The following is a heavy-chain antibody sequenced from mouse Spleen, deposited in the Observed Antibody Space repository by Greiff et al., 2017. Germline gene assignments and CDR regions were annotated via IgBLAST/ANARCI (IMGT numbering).Heavy chain of an antibody. Sequence: DVMLVESGGGLVKLGGSLKLSCAASGFTFSSYAMSWVRQTPEKRLEWVATISSGGGNTYYPDSVKGRFTISRDNAKNTLYLQMSSLKSEDTAMYYCALITTVVAPGFDYWGQGTTLTVSS. V-gene: IGHV5-9*01. CDR3: ALITTVVAPGFDY. CDR1: GFTFSSYA. J-gene: IGHJ2*01. D-gene: IGHD1-1*01. CDR2: ISSGGGNT.